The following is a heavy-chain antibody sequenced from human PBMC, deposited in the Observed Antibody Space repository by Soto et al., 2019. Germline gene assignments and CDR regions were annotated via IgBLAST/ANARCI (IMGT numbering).Heavy chain of an antibody. CDR2: INPTDGST. V-gene: IGHV1-46*01. CDR1: GYPFTDYY. Sequence: QVQLVQSGAEVKKPGASVKVSCTASGYPFTDYYIHWVRQAPGQGLEWMGIINPTDGSTSYPQKFQDRVTMTRDTSTSSVYMELSSLTSEDTAIYYCARDPRGTASRFDYWGQGTLVTVSS. J-gene: IGHJ4*02. CDR3: ARDPRGTASRFDY. D-gene: IGHD3-16*01.